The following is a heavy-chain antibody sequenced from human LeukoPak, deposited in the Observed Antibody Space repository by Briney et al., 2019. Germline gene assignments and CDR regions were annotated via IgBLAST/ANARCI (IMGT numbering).Heavy chain of an antibody. Sequence: SETLSLTCTVSGGSISSSSYYWGWLRQPPGKGLEWIGSIYYSGSTYYNPSLKSRFTISVDTSKNQFSLKLSSVTAADTAVYYCATTGYSSGWFWGQGTLVTVSS. V-gene: IGHV4-39*01. CDR2: IYYSGST. D-gene: IGHD6-19*01. CDR1: GGSISSSSYY. CDR3: ATTGYSSGWF. J-gene: IGHJ4*02.